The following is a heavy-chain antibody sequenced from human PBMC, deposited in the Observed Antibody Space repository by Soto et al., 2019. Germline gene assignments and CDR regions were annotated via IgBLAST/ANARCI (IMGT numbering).Heavy chain of an antibody. CDR1: EYTFTSYD. J-gene: IGHJ4*02. CDR3: AGGQCSDGFEY. CDR2: LNPNSGNT. Sequence: QVQLVQSGAEAKKPGASVKFSCKASEYTFTSYDINWVRQTTGPGLGWMGWLNPNSGNTGYAEKFQGRVTMTRDTSTRTAYMELSSLVSGDTAVYYCAGGQCSDGFEYWGQGTLGTVSS. V-gene: IGHV1-8*01. D-gene: IGHD2-15*01.